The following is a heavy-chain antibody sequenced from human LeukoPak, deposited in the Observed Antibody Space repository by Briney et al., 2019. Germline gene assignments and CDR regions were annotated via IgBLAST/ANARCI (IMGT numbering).Heavy chain of an antibody. D-gene: IGHD6-19*01. CDR2: VNGDGSVT. Sequence: PGGSLRLSCAASGFTFSGYWMHWVRQAPGKGLVWVSHVNGDGSVTGYADSVKGRFTISRDNAKNTLFLQMNSLRVEDTAVYYCARGLSVAGSDYWGHGTLATVSS. CDR1: GFTFSGYW. CDR3: ARGLSVAGSDY. J-gene: IGHJ4*01. V-gene: IGHV3-74*01.